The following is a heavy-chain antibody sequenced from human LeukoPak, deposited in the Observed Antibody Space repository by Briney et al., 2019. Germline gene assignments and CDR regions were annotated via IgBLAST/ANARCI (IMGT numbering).Heavy chain of an antibody. V-gene: IGHV4-61*02. CDR1: GGSISSGSYY. CDR3: ARDKSTYYYDSSGYL. J-gene: IGHJ4*02. D-gene: IGHD3-22*01. CDR2: IYTSGST. Sequence: SETLSLTCTVSGGSISSGSYYWSWIRQPAGKGLEWIGRIYTSGSTYYNPSLKSRVTISVDTSKNQFSLKLSSVTAADTAVYYCARDKSTYYYDSSGYLWGQGTLVTVSS.